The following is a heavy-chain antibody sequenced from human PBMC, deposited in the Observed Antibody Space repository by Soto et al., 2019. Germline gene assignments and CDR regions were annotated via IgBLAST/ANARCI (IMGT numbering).Heavy chain of an antibody. D-gene: IGHD5-18*01. J-gene: IGHJ4*02. CDR3: ARLLGYSDGYQECFDY. V-gene: IGHV5-51*01. CDR2: IYPGDFDT. Sequence: GESLKISCTGSGYNFNTYWIGWVRQMPGKGLEWMGIIYPGDFDTRYSQSFQGHLTMPVDKSINTAYLQWSSLETSDTAMYYCARLLGYSDGYQECFDYWGQGTPVTVSS. CDR1: GYNFNTYW.